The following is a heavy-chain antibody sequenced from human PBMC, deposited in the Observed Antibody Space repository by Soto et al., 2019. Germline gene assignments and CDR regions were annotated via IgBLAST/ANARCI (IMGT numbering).Heavy chain of an antibody. Sequence: EVQLVESGGGLVQPGGSLRLSCAASGFTFSSYSMNWVRQAPGKGLEWVSYISSSSSTIYYADSVKGRFTISRDNAKNSLYLQMNSLRAEDTAAYYCARDDYGDYGDYWGQGTLVTVSS. CDR1: GFTFSSYS. CDR3: ARDDYGDYGDY. V-gene: IGHV3-48*01. D-gene: IGHD4-17*01. J-gene: IGHJ4*02. CDR2: ISSSSSTI.